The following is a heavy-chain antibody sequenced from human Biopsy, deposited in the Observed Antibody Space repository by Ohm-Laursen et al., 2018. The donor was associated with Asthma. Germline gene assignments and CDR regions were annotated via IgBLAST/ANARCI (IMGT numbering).Heavy chain of an antibody. V-gene: IGHV3-30*01. CDR2: ISKDASTQ. J-gene: IGHJ3*02. CDR3: VRDGTDDAFDI. Sequence: SLRLSCAASGFTFSSYAMSWVRQAPGKGLEWVGVISKDASTQDYADSVKGRFTMARDNSKNTLDLQMNSLREEDTAVYYCVRDGTDDAFDIWGQGTVVSASS. CDR1: GFTFSSYA. D-gene: IGHD1-1*01.